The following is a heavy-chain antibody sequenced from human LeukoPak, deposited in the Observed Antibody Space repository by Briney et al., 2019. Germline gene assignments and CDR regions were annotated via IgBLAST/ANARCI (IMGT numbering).Heavy chain of an antibody. CDR2: IYSGGST. Sequence: GGSLRLSCAASGLTVSSNYMSWVRQAPGKGLEWVSVIYSGGSTYYADSVKGRFTISRDNAKNSLYLQMNSLRGEDTAVYYCARDPVVVVVAIDYFDYWGQGTLVTVSS. V-gene: IGHV3-53*01. CDR1: GLTVSSNY. CDR3: ARDPVVVVVAIDYFDY. D-gene: IGHD2-15*01. J-gene: IGHJ4*02.